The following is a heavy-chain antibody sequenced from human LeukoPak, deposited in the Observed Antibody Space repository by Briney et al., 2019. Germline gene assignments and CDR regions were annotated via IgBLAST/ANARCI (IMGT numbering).Heavy chain of an antibody. J-gene: IGHJ3*02. CDR2: IYYSGST. V-gene: IGHV4-59*01. D-gene: IGHD3-10*01. CDR1: GGSISSYY. CDR3: ARDGSPVLLWYGESPGAFDI. Sequence: PSETLSLTCTVSGGSISSYYWSWIRQPPGKGLEWIGYIYYSGSTNYNPSLKSRVTISVDTSKNQFSLKLSSVTAADTAVYYCARDGSPVLLWYGESPGAFDIWGQGTMVTVSS.